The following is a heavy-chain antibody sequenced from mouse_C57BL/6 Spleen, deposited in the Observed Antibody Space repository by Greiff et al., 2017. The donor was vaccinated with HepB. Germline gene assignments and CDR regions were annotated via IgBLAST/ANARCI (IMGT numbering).Heavy chain of an antibody. Sequence: QVQLKESGPELVKPGASVKISCKASGYAFSSSWMNWVKQRPGKGLEWIGRIYPGDGDTNYNGKFKGKATLTADKSSSTAYMQLSSLTSEDSAVYFCARERGYYYGSSYWYFDVWGTGTTVTVSS. D-gene: IGHD1-1*01. CDR2: IYPGDGDT. V-gene: IGHV1-82*01. CDR1: GYAFSSSW. J-gene: IGHJ1*03. CDR3: ARERGYYYGSSYWYFDV.